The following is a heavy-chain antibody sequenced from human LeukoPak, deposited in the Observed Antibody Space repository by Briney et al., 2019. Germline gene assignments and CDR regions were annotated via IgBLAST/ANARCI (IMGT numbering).Heavy chain of an antibody. J-gene: IGHJ6*02. CDR2: IWYDGSNK. CDR1: GFTFSSYG. V-gene: IGHV3-33*01. CDR3: ARPLGYCSGGSCYPHYYYYGMDV. Sequence: GGPLRLSCAASGFTFSSYGMHWVRQAPGKGLEWVAVIWYDGSNKYYADSVKGRFTISRDNSKNTLYLQMNSLRAEDTAVYYCARPLGYCSGGSCYPHYYYYGMDVWGQGTTVTVSS. D-gene: IGHD2-15*01.